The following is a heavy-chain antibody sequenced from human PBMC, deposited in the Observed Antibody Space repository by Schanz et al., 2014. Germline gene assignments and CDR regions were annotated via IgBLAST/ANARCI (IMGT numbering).Heavy chain of an antibody. CDR3: ARKMKLGVYGGKGHDSLDI. CDR2: IYIGGNT. D-gene: IGHD4-17*01. V-gene: IGHV3-23*04. CDR1: GFSFSSYA. J-gene: IGHJ3*02. Sequence: EVQLVESGGGLVQPGGSLRLSCATSGFSFSSYAINWVRQAPGKGLEWVSFIYIGGNTYYADSVKGRFTMSRDNAKNSVFLQMNSLRAEDTAVYYCARKMKLGVYGGKGHDSLDIWGQGTMVTVSS.